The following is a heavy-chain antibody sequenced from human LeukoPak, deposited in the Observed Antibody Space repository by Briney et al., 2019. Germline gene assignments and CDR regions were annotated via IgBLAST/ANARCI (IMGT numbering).Heavy chain of an antibody. CDR3: ARDIISEYSSSHSHFDP. Sequence: PSETLSLTCTVSGGSISSSSYYWGWIRQPPGKGLEWIGSIYYSGSTYYNPSLKSRVTISVDTSKNQFSLKLSSVTAADTAVYYCARDIISEYSSSHSHFDPWGQGTLVTVSS. CDR1: GGSISSSSYY. D-gene: IGHD6-6*01. J-gene: IGHJ5*02. CDR2: IYYSGST. V-gene: IGHV4-39*07.